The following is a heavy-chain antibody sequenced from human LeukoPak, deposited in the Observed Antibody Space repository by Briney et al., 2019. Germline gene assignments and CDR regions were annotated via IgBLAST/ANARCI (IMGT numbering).Heavy chain of an antibody. Sequence: GGSLRLSCAASGFMFSSYAMSWVRQAPGKGLEWVSGISDSGGSTYYADSVKGRFTISRDNSKNTLYLQMNSLRAEDTAVYYCAKTTSGWSLVYYFDYWGQGTLVTVSS. J-gene: IGHJ4*02. CDR1: GFMFSSYA. D-gene: IGHD6-19*01. CDR3: AKTTSGWSLVYYFDY. V-gene: IGHV3-23*01. CDR2: ISDSGGST.